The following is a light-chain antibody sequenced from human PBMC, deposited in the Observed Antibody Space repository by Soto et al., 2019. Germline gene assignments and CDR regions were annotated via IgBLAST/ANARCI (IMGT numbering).Light chain of an antibody. CDR1: QSVSIW. J-gene: IGKJ1*01. CDR3: QHNNGYSWT. Sequence: DIHMTQSPSTLSASVGDRVTITCRAIQSVSIWLAWYQQKPGRAPNLLIYGTSSLESGVPSRFSGSVSGAESPLIISSQEPDDFATYCCQHNNGYSWTFGQGPKLEIK. V-gene: IGKV1-5*03. CDR2: GTS.